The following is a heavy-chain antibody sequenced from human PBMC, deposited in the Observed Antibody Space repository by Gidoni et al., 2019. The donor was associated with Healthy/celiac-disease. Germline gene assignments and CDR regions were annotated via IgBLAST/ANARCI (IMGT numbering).Heavy chain of an antibody. CDR1: GYNFTSYG. D-gene: IGHD6-13*01. CDR3: ARGPYSSSWYGGGYFDY. V-gene: IGHV1-18*01. CDR2: ISAYNGNT. J-gene: IGHJ4*02. Sequence: QVQLVQSGAEVKKPGASVRVSCKASGYNFTSYGISWVRQAPGQGLEWMGWISAYNGNTNYAQKLQGRVTMTTDTSTSTAYMELRSLRSDDTAVYYCARGPYSSSWYGGGYFDYWGQGTLVTVSS.